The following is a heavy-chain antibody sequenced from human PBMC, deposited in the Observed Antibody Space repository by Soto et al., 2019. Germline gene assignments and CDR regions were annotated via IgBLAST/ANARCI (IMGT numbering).Heavy chain of an antibody. D-gene: IGHD3-10*01. Sequence: QLQLQESGPGLVKPSETLSLTCTVSGGSISSSSYYWGWIRQPPGKGLEWIGSIYYSGNTYYNPSRKSRVTISVDTSKNQFSLKLSSVTAADTAVYYCAHIGETGYFDLWGRGTLVTVSS. V-gene: IGHV4-39*01. CDR1: GGSISSSSYY. J-gene: IGHJ2*01. CDR2: IYYSGNT. CDR3: AHIGETGYFDL.